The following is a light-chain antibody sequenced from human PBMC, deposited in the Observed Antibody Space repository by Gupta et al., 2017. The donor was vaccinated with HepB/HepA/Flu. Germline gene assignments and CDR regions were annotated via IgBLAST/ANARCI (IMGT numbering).Light chain of an antibody. J-gene: IGKJ1*01. CDR1: QTIFNW. Sequence: DIQMTQSPSTLSASIGDRVTITCRASQTIFNWLAWYQQKPGKAPKLLIYKASNLESGVPSRFSGSGSGTEFTLTISSLQPDDFATYYCQQYNSYSWTFGQGTKVEIK. V-gene: IGKV1-5*03. CDR3: QQYNSYSWT. CDR2: KAS.